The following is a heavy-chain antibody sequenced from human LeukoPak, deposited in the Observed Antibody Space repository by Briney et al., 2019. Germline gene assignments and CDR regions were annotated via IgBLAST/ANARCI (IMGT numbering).Heavy chain of an antibody. CDR3: AKDMYYDSSGYYWAFDY. V-gene: IGHV3-30*18. CDR2: ISHDGSNK. D-gene: IGHD3-22*01. Sequence: PGGSLRLSCAASGFTFSNYCMHWVRQAPGKGLEWVAVISHDGSNKYYADSVKGRFTISRDNSKNTLYLQMNSLRAEDTAVYYCAKDMYYDSSGYYWAFDYWGQGTLVTVSS. J-gene: IGHJ4*02. CDR1: GFTFSNYC.